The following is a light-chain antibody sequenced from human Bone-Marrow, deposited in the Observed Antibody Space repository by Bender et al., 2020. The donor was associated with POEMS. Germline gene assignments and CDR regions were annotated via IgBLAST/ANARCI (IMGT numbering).Light chain of an antibody. CDR1: NSNIGSHY. Sequence: QSVLTQPPSASGTPGQRVTISCSGSNSNIGSHYVYWYQQLPGAAPTLLIYRTNQRPSGVPDRYSGSKSGTSGSLAISGLRSDDEADYYCCSYAGSATSPVVFGGGTKVTVL. J-gene: IGLJ2*01. CDR2: RTN. V-gene: IGLV1-47*01. CDR3: CSYAGSATSPVV.